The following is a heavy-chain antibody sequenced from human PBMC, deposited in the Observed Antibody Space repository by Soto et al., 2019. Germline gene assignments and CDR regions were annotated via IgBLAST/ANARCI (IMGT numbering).Heavy chain of an antibody. V-gene: IGHV3-53*01. CDR2: IYSGGST. CDR3: ARGQYQLLLGLDY. Sequence: EVQLVESGGGLIQPGGSLRLSCAASGFTVSSNYMSWVRQAPGKGLEWVSVIYSGGSTYYADSVKGRFTISRDNSKNTLYLQMNSLRAEDTAVYYCARGQYQLLLGLDYWGQGTLVTVSS. CDR1: GFTVSSNY. D-gene: IGHD2-2*01. J-gene: IGHJ4*02.